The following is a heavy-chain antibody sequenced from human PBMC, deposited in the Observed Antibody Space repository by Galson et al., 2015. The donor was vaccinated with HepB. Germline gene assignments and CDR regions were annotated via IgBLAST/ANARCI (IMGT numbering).Heavy chain of an antibody. CDR3: AKEMERLWFGELLPGDAFDI. Sequence: SLRLSCAASGFTFSSYAMSWVRQAPGKGLEWVSAISGSGGSTYYADSVKGRFTISRDNSKNTLYLQMNSLRAEDTAVYYCAKEMERLWFGELLPGDAFDIWGQGTMVTVSS. J-gene: IGHJ3*02. CDR1: GFTFSSYA. V-gene: IGHV3-23*01. CDR2: ISGSGGST. D-gene: IGHD3-10*01.